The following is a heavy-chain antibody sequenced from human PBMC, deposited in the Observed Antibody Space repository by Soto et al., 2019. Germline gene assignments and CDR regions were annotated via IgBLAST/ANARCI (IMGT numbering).Heavy chain of an antibody. Sequence: QVQLVQSGAEVKKPGSSVKVSCKASGGTFSSYTISWVRQAPGQGVEWVGRIIPILGIANYAQKFQGRVTNPADKPTSRAYMELSSLRSEDTAVYYCAMEYCSSTSCYRDYWGQGTLVTVSS. V-gene: IGHV1-69*02. CDR1: GGTFSSYT. CDR2: IIPILGIA. D-gene: IGHD2-2*02. CDR3: AMEYCSSTSCYRDY. J-gene: IGHJ4*02.